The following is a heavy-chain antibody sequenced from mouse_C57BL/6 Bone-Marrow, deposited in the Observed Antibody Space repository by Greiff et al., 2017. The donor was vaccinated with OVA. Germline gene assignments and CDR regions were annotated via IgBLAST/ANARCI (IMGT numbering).Heavy chain of an antibody. CDR2: IRNKANGYTT. D-gene: IGHD2-10*02. Sequence: DVKLVESGGGLVQPGGSLSLSCAASGFTFTDYYMSWVRQPPGKALEWLGFIRNKANGYTTEYSASVKGRFTISRDNSQSILYLQMNALRAEDSATYYCARSSSFYYAMDYWGQGTSVTVSS. CDR1: GFTFTDYY. CDR3: ARSSSFYYAMDY. J-gene: IGHJ4*01. V-gene: IGHV7-3*01.